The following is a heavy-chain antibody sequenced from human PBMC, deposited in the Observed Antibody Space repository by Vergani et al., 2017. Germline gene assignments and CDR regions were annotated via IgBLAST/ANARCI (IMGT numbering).Heavy chain of an antibody. D-gene: IGHD2-21*02. CDR3: ARDTPFNGDAIHFFFDY. Sequence: QVQLVESGGGVVQPGGSLRLSCAASGFTFNSYGMHWVRQAPGKGLEWVAVISDDGSNKYYADSVKGRFTISRDNSKNTQYLQMNSLRAQDTAVYYCARDTPFNGDAIHFFFDYWGQGTLVTVSS. V-gene: IGHV3-30*19. CDR1: GFTFNSYG. J-gene: IGHJ4*02. CDR2: ISDDGSNK.